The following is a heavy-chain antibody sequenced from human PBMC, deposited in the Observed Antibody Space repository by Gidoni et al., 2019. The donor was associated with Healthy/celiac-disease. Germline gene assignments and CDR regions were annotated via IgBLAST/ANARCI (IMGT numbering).Heavy chain of an antibody. J-gene: IGHJ6*02. CDR1: GYTFTGYY. V-gene: IGHV1-2*06. CDR3: ARVELWFGELFLGPYYYYGMDV. D-gene: IGHD3-10*01. CDR2: INPNSGGT. Sequence: QVQLVQSGAEVKKPGASVKVSCKASGYTFTGYYMHWVRQAPGQGLEWMGRINPNSGGTNYAQKFQGRVTMTRDTSISTAYMELSRLRSDDTAVYYCARVELWFGELFLGPYYYYGMDVWGQGTTVTVSS.